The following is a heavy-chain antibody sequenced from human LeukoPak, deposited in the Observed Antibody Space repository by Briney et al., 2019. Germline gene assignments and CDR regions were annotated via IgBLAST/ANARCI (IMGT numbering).Heavy chain of an antibody. CDR1: LYALTRYG. D-gene: IGHD3-10*01. CDR3: ARALDWFGEPSHIDY. J-gene: IGHJ4*02. V-gene: IGHV1-18*01. CDR2: ITAYNDNT. Sequence: ASVKVSCKASLYALTRYGISWVRQAPGQGLEWMGWITAYNDNTNYAQKLQGRITMTADTSTSTAYMELRSLRSDDTAVYYCARALDWFGEPSHIDYWGQGTLVTASS.